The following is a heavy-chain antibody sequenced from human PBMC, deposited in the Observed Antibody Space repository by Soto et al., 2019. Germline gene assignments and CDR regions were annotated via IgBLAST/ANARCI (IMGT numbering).Heavy chain of an antibody. V-gene: IGHV1-2*06. D-gene: IGHD5-12*01. CDR2: VNPNSGDT. Sequence: QGPLGPAGAGGKKAGGSVTGPRKAFGFTFRDYHLHRVRQGPGKRPEWMGRVNPNSGDTKFAQKFQGRVTMTRDTSVRTAFMELNWLKSDDTAVYYCARESGGATATLDYYYFYMDVWGKGTTVTVSS. J-gene: IGHJ6*03. CDR1: GFTFRDYH. CDR3: ARESGGATATLDYYYFYMDV.